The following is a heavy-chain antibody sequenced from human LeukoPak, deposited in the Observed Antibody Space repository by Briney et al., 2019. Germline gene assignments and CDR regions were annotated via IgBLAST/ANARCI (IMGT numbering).Heavy chain of an antibody. Sequence: SETLSLTCTVSGGSISSSSYYWGWIRQPPGKGLEWIGSIYYSGSTYYNPSLKSRVTISVDTSKNQFSLKLSSVTAADTAVYYCARGGAARPQAFDIWGQGTMVTVSS. CDR1: GGSISSSSYY. J-gene: IGHJ3*02. V-gene: IGHV4-39*07. CDR3: ARGGAARPQAFDI. D-gene: IGHD6-6*01. CDR2: IYYSGST.